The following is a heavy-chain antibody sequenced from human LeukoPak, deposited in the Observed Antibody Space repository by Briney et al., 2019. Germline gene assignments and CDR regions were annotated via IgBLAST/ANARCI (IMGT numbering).Heavy chain of an antibody. J-gene: IGHJ6*03. CDR1: GFTVSSNY. Sequence: XGSLRLSCATSGFTVSSNYMSWVRQAPGKGLEWVSYISSGGSTIYYADSVKGRFTISRDNAKNSLYLQMNSLRAEDTAVYYCARVQEHTSDAYYHYYYMDVWGKGTTVTISS. CDR2: ISSGGSTI. CDR3: ARVQEHTSDAYYHYYYMDV. V-gene: IGHV3-11*01. D-gene: IGHD1-26*01.